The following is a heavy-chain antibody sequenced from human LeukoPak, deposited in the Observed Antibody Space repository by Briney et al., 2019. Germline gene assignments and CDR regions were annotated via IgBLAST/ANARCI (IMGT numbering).Heavy chain of an antibody. CDR2: IGGGGVST. J-gene: IGHJ4*02. V-gene: IGHV3-23*01. CDR1: GFTFSSYA. Sequence: GGSLRLSCAASGFTFSSYAMSWVRQAPGKGLEWVSAIGGGGVSTFYADSVKGRFTISRDNAKNTLYLQMNSLRAEDTAVYYCARDNWGIDSWGQGTLVTVSS. D-gene: IGHD7-27*01. CDR3: ARDNWGIDS.